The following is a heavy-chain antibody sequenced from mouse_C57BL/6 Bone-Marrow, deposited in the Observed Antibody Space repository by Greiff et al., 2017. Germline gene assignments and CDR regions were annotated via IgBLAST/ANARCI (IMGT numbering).Heavy chain of an antibody. D-gene: IGHD3-2*02. CDR3: ARWGDNSGSYAMDY. CDR1: GYSFTDYN. CDR2: INPNYGTT. Sequence: VQLQQSGPELVKPGASVKISCKASGYSFTDYNMNWVKQSNGKSLEWIGVINPNYGTTSYNQKFKGQATMTVDQSSRTAYMQHNSLTSEDSTVKYEARWGDNSGSYAMDYWGQGTSVTVSS. V-gene: IGHV1-39*01. J-gene: IGHJ4*01.